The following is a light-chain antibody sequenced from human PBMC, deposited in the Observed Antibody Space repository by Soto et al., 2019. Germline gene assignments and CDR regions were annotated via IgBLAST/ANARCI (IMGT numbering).Light chain of an antibody. CDR2: VAS. CDR3: QQYVSSPCT. V-gene: IGKV3-20*01. CDR1: QSVSSNS. J-gene: IGKJ1*01. Sequence: EIVLTQSPGTLSLSPGERATLSCRASQSVSSNSLAWYQQKPGQAPGLLIYVASNRATGIPDRFSGSGSGTDFALTISRLEPEDFAVYYWQQYVSSPCTFGQGTKVEIK.